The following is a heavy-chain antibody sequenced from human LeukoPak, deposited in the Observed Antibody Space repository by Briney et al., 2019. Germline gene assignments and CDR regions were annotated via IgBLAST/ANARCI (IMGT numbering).Heavy chain of an antibody. CDR1: GFTFSSYA. CDR3: AKDRCSDGIGCFYYYMDV. CDR2: ISYDGSNK. Sequence: GGSLRLSCAASGFTFSSYAMHWVRQAPGKGLEWVAVISYDGSNKYYADSVKGRFTISRDNSKNTLYLQMNSLRAEDTAVYYCAKDRCSDGIGCFYYYMDVWGKGTTVTISS. V-gene: IGHV3-30*04. D-gene: IGHD2-15*01. J-gene: IGHJ6*03.